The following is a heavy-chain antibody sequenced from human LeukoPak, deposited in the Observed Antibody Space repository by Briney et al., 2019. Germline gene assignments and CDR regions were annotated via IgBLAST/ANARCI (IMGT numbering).Heavy chain of an antibody. Sequence: GGSLRLSCAASGFTFSTYGMNWVRQAPGKGLEWVSGIGPSGDKTYYADSVKGRFTISRDNSKNTLYLQMNSLRAEDTALYYCAKSGLNRFDYWGQGTLVTVSS. J-gene: IGHJ4*02. D-gene: IGHD3-3*01. CDR1: GFTFSTYG. V-gene: IGHV3-23*01. CDR2: IGPSGDKT. CDR3: AKSGLNRFDY.